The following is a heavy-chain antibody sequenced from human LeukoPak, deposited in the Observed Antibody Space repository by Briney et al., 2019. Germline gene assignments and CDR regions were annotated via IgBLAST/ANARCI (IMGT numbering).Heavy chain of an antibody. D-gene: IGHD5-18*01. Sequence: GGSLRLSCAASGFTFSSYAMSWVRQAPGKGPEWVSAISGSGGSTYYADSVKGRFTISRDNSKNTLYLQMNSLRAEDTAVYYCAKAPGRPIQLWTWGQGTLVTVSS. J-gene: IGHJ5*02. V-gene: IGHV3-23*01. CDR1: GFTFSSYA. CDR2: ISGSGGST. CDR3: AKAPGRPIQLWT.